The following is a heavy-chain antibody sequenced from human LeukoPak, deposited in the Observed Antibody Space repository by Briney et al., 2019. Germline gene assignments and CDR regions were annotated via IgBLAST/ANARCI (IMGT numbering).Heavy chain of an antibody. CDR3: ARAIAERAIFGVVISYYFDY. D-gene: IGHD3-3*01. CDR2: INPNSGGT. J-gene: IGHJ4*02. CDR1: GYTFTGYY. V-gene: IGHV1-2*02. Sequence: GAPVKVSCKASGYTFTGYYMHWVRQAPGQGLEWMGWINPNSGGTNYAQKFQGRVTMTRDTSISTAYMELSRLRSDDTAVYYCARAIAERAIFGVVISYYFDYWGQGTLVTVSS.